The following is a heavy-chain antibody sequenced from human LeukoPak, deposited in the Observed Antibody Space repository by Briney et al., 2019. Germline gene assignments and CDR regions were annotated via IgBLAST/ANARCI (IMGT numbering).Heavy chain of an antibody. D-gene: IGHD5-18*01. CDR3: ARRGYDYGSPFDY. J-gene: IGHJ4*02. CDR1: GFTVSSNY. V-gene: IGHV3-53*01. CDR2: IYSGGST. Sequence: GGSLRLSCAVSGFTVSSNYMSWVRQAPGKGLEWVSLIYSGGSTYYADSVEGRFTISRDYSKNTLYPQMNSLRAEDTAVYYCARRGYDYGSPFDYWGQGTLVTVSS.